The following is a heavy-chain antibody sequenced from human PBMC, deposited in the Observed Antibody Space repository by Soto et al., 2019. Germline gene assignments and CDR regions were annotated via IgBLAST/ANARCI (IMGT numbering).Heavy chain of an antibody. Sequence: QVQLVQSGAEVKKPGSSVKVSCKASGGTFRSYAISWVRQAPGQGLEWMGGIIPIFGTANYAQKLQGRVTITADEATSTAYMELSRLRSEATAVYYCARAVVTPDYCGMYVWGQGTTVTVSS. D-gene: IGHD2-21*02. J-gene: IGHJ6*02. V-gene: IGHV1-69*12. CDR3: ARAVVTPDYCGMYV. CDR2: IIPIFGTA. CDR1: GGTFRSYA.